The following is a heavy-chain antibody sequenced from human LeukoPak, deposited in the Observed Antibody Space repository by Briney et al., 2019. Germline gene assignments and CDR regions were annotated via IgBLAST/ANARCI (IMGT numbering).Heavy chain of an antibody. J-gene: IGHJ4*02. CDR1: GYTFTDYY. V-gene: IGHV1-2*02. D-gene: IGHD3-16*01. CDR3: ARDNQYPWGNFYLAGFDF. Sequence: ASVKVSCKASGYTFTDYYLYWVRQAPGQGPEWMGWINPNSGGTNYAKKFQGRLTLTRDTSITTAYMELSWLRSDDTAVYYCARDNQYPWGNFYLAGFDFWGQGSLVTVSP. CDR2: INPNSGGT.